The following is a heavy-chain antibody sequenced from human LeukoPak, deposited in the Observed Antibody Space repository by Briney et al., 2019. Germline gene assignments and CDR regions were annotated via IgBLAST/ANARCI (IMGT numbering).Heavy chain of an antibody. CDR3: AKGSSTFLDNWFDP. CDR1: GFTFSSYA. J-gene: IGHJ5*02. CDR2: ISGSGGST. Sequence: PSGGSLRLSCAASGFTFSSYAMSWVRQAPGKGLEWVPAISGSGGSTYYADSVKGRFTISRDNSKNTLYLQMNSLRAEDTAVYYCAKGSSTFLDNWFDPWGQGTLVTVSS. V-gene: IGHV3-23*01. D-gene: IGHD3-3*01.